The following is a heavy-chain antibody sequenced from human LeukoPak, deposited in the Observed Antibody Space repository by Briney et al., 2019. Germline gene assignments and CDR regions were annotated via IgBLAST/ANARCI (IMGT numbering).Heavy chain of an antibody. J-gene: IGHJ6*03. CDR3: ARLRYDSSGYYSYYYYMDV. D-gene: IGHD3-22*01. V-gene: IGHV4-4*09. CDR1: GGSISSYY. Sequence: SETLSLTCTFSGGSISSYYWSWVRQPPGKGLEWIGYIYTSGGTNYNPSLKSRVTISVDTSKNQFSLKLSSVTAADPAVYYCARLRYDSSGYYSYYYYMDVWGKGTTVTVSS. CDR2: IYTSGGT.